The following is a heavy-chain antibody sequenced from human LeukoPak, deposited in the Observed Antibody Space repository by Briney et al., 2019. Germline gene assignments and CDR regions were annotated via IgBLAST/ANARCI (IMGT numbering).Heavy chain of an antibody. D-gene: IGHD5-18*01. J-gene: IGHJ4*02. CDR3: ASVRGYSYGPAGL. CDR2: MNPNSGNT. V-gene: IGHV1-8*01. CDR1: GYTFTSYD. Sequence: ASVKVSCKASGYTFTSYDINWVRQATGQGLEWMGWMNPNSGNTGYAQKFQGRVTMTRNTSISTAYMELSSLRSEDTAAYYCASVRGYSYGPAGLWGQGTLVTVSS.